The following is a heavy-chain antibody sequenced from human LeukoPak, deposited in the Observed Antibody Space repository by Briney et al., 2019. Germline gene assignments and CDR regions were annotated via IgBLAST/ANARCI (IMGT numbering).Heavy chain of an antibody. CDR2: ISSSSSTI. CDR1: GFTFSSYS. V-gene: IGHV3-48*04. Sequence: PGGSLRLSCAASGFTFSSYSMNWVRQAPGKGLEWVSYISSSSSTIYYADSVKGRFTISRDNAKNSLYLQMNSLRAENTAVYYCARDGEAAAGTKLFDYWGQGTLVTVSS. D-gene: IGHD6-13*01. J-gene: IGHJ4*02. CDR3: ARDGEAAAGTKLFDY.